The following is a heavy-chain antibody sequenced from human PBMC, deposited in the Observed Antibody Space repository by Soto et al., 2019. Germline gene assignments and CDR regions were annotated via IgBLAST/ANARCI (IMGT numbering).Heavy chain of an antibody. CDR1: GYTFTGYY. CDR2: INPNSGGT. D-gene: IGHD5-18*01. J-gene: IGHJ4*02. V-gene: IGHV1-2*02. CDR3: ARAEDTAMVSYYFDY. Sequence: GASVKVSCKASGYTFTGYYMHWVRQAPGQGLEWMGWINPNSGGTNYAQKFQGRVTMTRDTSISTAYMELSRLRSDDTAVYYCARAEDTAMVSYYFDYWGQGTLVTVSS.